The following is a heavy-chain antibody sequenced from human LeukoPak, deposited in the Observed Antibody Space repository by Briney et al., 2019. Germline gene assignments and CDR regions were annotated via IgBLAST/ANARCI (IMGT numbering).Heavy chain of an antibody. Sequence: GESLRLSCTGSGFTLSSYAMSWVRQAPGKGLEWVSAFSGSGGSTYYADSVKGRFTISRDSSKNTLYLQMNSLRAEDTAVYYCAKDVGYCSSTTCYKPFDYWGQGTLVTVSS. J-gene: IGHJ4*02. CDR1: GFTLSSYA. D-gene: IGHD2-2*02. CDR2: FSGSGGST. V-gene: IGHV3-23*01. CDR3: AKDVGYCSSTTCYKPFDY.